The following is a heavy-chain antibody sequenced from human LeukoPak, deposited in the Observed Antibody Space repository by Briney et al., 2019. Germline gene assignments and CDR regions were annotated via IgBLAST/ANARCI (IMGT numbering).Heavy chain of an antibody. D-gene: IGHD5-24*01. J-gene: IGHJ4*02. CDR1: GFTFSDYV. V-gene: IGHV3-30-3*01. CDR2: ISYDGSKN. Sequence: GGSLRLSCAASGFTFSDYVMHWVRKAPGKGLEWVAVISYDGSKNYYADSVKGRFTISRDNSKNTLYLQLNTLRAEDTAVYYCAKGKDGFNYEDYWGQGTLVTVSS. CDR3: AKGKDGFNYEDY.